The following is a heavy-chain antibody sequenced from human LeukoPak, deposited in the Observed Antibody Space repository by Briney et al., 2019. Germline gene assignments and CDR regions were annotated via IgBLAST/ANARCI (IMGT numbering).Heavy chain of an antibody. CDR3: ANMGGDPPLDY. CDR2: ISYDGSNK. D-gene: IGHD1-26*01. J-gene: IGHJ4*02. CDR1: GFTFKTHW. V-gene: IGHV3-30*18. Sequence: PGGSLRLSCVVSGFTFKTHWMSWVRQAPGKGLEWVAVISYDGSNKYYADSVKGRFTISRDNSKNTLYLQMNSLRAEDTAVYYCANMGGDPPLDYWGQGTLVTVSS.